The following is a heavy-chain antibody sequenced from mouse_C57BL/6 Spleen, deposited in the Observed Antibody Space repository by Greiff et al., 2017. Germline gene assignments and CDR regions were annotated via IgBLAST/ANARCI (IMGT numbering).Heavy chain of an antibody. D-gene: IGHD2-4*01. J-gene: IGHJ1*03. V-gene: IGHV2-5*01. CDR2: IGRGGST. Sequence: VQLQQSGPGLVQPSPSLSITCTVSGFSLTSYGVHWVRQSPGQGLEWLGGIGRGGSTDYNADFMSRLGISKDNSKSQVFFKMNRLQADDTAIYYGTKGYDYGGLYFDVWGTGTTVTVAS. CDR1: GFSLTSYG. CDR3: TKGYDYGGLYFDV.